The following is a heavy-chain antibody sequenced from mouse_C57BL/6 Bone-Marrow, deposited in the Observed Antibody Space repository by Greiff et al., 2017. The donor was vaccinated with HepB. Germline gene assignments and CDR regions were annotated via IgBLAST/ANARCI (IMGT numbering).Heavy chain of an antibody. J-gene: IGHJ3*01. CDR2: IDPSDSET. V-gene: IGHV1-52*01. CDR1: GYTFTSYW. D-gene: IGHD3-2*02. CDR3: ARGASSGSTFAD. Sequence: VQLQQPGAELVRPGSSVKLSCKASGYTFTSYWMHWVKQRPIQGLEWIGNIDPSDSETHYNQKFKDKATLTVDKSSSTAYMQLSSLPSEDSAVYYCARGASSGSTFADWGQGTLVTVSA.